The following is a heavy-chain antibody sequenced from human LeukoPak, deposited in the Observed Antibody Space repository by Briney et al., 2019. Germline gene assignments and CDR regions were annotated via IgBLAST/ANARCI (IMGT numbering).Heavy chain of an antibody. V-gene: IGHV3-21*01. CDR3: GRAFPPLRTSSAGDL. J-gene: IGHJ4*02. D-gene: IGHD3-16*01. CDR2: LSYLSSHV. Sequence: GGSLRLSCSASGFTFSDYDMNWVRQAPGKGLEWVSSLSYLSSHVYYGDSVKGRFSISRDNAKNSLYLQMNSLGAEDTAIYYCGRAFPPLRTSSAGDLWGQGILVTVSS. CDR1: GFTFSDYD.